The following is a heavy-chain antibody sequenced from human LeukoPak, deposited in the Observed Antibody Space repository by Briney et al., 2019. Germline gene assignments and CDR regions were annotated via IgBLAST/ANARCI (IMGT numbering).Heavy chain of an antibody. D-gene: IGHD6-19*01. J-gene: IGHJ4*02. Sequence: SETLSLTCTVSGGSISSYYWSWIRQPPGKGLEWIGGIDDSGNNYYNPSLESRVTMLVVTSKNQFSLKLTSVTAADTAVYYCARVLAVVGADYWGQGTLVTVSS. CDR1: GGSISSYY. CDR3: ARVLAVVGADY. CDR2: IDDSGNN. V-gene: IGHV4-59*04.